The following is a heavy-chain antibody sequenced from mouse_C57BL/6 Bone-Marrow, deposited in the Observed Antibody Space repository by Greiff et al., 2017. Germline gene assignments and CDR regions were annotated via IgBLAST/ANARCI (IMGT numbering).Heavy chain of an antibody. CDR1: GFTFSDYY. CDR2: ISNGGGST. V-gene: IGHV5-12*01. D-gene: IGHD1-1*01. Sequence: EVMLVESGGGLVQPGGSLKLSCAASGFTFSDYYMYWVRQTPEKRLEWVAYISNGGGSTYYPDTVKGRFTISRDNAKNTLYLQMSRLKSEDTAMYYCARHAFITTVVATDFYAMDYWGQGSSVTVSS. CDR3: ARHAFITTVVATDFYAMDY. J-gene: IGHJ4*01.